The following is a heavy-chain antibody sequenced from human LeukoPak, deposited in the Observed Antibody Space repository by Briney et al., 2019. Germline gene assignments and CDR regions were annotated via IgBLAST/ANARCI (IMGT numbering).Heavy chain of an antibody. V-gene: IGHV4-34*01. CDR2: INHSGST. Sequence: SETLSLTCAVYGGSFSGCYWSWIRQPPGKGLEWIGEINHSGSTNYNPSLKSRVTISVDTSKNQFSLKLSSVTAANTAVYYCARRSIAARLGYFDYWGQGTLVTVSS. CDR3: ARRSIAARLGYFDY. D-gene: IGHD6-6*01. J-gene: IGHJ4*02. CDR1: GGSFSGCY.